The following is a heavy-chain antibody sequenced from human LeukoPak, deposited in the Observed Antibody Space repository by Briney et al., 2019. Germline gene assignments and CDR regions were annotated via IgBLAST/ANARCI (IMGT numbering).Heavy chain of an antibody. CDR3: ARGIAARLSYFDY. V-gene: IGHV3-33*01. CDR2: IWNDGSNK. Sequence: GTSLRLSCAASGFHFSSYGMHWVRQAPGKGLEWVAVIWNDGSNKYYVESVKGRFTISRDNSKNTLYLQMNSLRAEDTAVYYCARGIAARLSYFDYWGQGTLVTVSS. CDR1: GFHFSSYG. J-gene: IGHJ4*02. D-gene: IGHD6-6*01.